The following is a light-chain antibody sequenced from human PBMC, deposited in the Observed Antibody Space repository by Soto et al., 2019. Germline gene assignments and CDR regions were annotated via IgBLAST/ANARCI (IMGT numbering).Light chain of an antibody. CDR1: QSVSSRF. Sequence: ETVLTQSPGSLSLSPGERATLSCRARQSVSSRFLAWYQHKPGQPPRLLIYGASTRAAGTPDRFSGSGSGTDFTLTISRLEPEDFAVYYCHQYGSALKWTFGQGTKVEIK. CDR3: HQYGSALKWT. J-gene: IGKJ1*01. CDR2: GAS. V-gene: IGKV3-20*01.